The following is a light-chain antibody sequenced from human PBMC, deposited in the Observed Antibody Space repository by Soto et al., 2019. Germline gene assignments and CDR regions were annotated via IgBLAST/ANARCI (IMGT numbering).Light chain of an antibody. CDR1: QSVNNN. J-gene: IGKJ5*01. V-gene: IGKV3-15*01. CDR2: AIS. Sequence: EIVMTQSPATLSVSPGERATLSCRASQSVNNNYLAWYQQKPGQAPRLLIYAISTRATGIPARFSGSGSGIEFTLTISSLQSEDFAFYYCQQYSSWPITFGQGTRLEIK. CDR3: QQYSSWPIT.